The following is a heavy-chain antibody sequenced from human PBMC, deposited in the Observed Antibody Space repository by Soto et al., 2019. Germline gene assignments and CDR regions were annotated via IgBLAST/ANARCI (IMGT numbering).Heavy chain of an antibody. J-gene: IGHJ6*02. CDR2: IRSKAYGGTT. Sequence: GGSLRLSCTASGFTFGDYSMSWVRQAPGKGLERVGFIRSKAYGGTTEYAASVKGRFTISRDDSKSIAYLQMNSLKTEDTAVYYCTRVLSSSWEYYYYGMDVWAQGTTVPDS. CDR1: GFTFGDYS. D-gene: IGHD6-13*01. V-gene: IGHV3-49*04. CDR3: TRVLSSSWEYYYYGMDV.